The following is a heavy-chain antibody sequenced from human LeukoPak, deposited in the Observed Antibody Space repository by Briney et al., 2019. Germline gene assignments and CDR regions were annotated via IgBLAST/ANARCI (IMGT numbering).Heavy chain of an antibody. D-gene: IGHD3-10*01. CDR3: ARGGYGSGSYDYYFYGMDV. V-gene: IGHV3-30*04. CDR2: ISYDGGNK. J-gene: IGHJ6*02. Sequence: GTSLRLSCAASGFTFSTFPMHWVRQAPGKGPEWVAVISYDGGNKYYADSVKGRFTLSRDNSKNTLFLQMNSLRAEDTAVYYCARGGYGSGSYDYYFYGMDVWGQGTTVTVSS. CDR1: GFTFSTFP.